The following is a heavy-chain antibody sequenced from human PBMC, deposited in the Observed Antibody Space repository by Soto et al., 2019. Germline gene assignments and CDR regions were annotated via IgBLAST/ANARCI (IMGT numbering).Heavy chain of an antibody. CDR3: ARDLRQMGTTRYQFNY. V-gene: IGHV1-2*04. Sequence: SVKVSCKASGYTFGDYYIHWVRQAPGQGLEWMGWINPNHGGTNYAQRFQGCVTMTRDTSITTAYMELTSLKSDDTAMYYCARDLRQMGTTRYQFNYWGKGTLVTASS. CDR2: INPNHGGT. D-gene: IGHD3-9*01. J-gene: IGHJ4*02. CDR1: GYTFGDYY.